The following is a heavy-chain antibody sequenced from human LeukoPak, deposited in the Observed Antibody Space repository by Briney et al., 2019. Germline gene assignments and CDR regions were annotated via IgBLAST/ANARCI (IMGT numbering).Heavy chain of an antibody. J-gene: IGHJ4*02. CDR2: INWNGGRT. CDR3: ARLATGGGSDY. D-gene: IGHD3-16*01. V-gene: IGHV3-20*04. CDR1: GFTFSSYS. Sequence: GGSLRLSCAASGFTFSSYSMNWVRQAPGKGLEWVSGINWNGGRTSYADSVKGRFTISRDNAKNSLYLQMNSLRAEDTALFYCARLATGGGSDYWGQGTLVTVSS.